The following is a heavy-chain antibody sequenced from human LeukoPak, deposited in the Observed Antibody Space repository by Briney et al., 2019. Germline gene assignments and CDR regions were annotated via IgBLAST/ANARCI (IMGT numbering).Heavy chain of an antibody. J-gene: IGHJ4*02. V-gene: IGHV3-53*01. CDR2: IYSGGTT. CDR1: GFTVSSNY. CDR3: ARGSSRAFDY. D-gene: IGHD2-2*01. Sequence: GGSLRLSCAASGFTVSSNYMSWVRQAPGKGLEWVSVIYSGGTTNHADSVKGRFAVSRDNSKNTLYLQMNSLRAEDTAVYFCARGSSRAFDYWGQGTLVTVSS.